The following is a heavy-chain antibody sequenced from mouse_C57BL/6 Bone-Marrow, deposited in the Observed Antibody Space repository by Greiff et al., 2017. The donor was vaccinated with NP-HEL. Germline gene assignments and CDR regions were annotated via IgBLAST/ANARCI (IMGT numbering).Heavy chain of an antibody. CDR2: INPSSGYT. CDR1: GYTFTSYT. D-gene: IGHD1-1*01. Sequence: VQLQQSGAELARPGASVKMSCKASGYTFTSYTMHWVKQRPGQGLEWIGYINPSSGYTKYNQKFKDKATLTADKTSSTAYMQLSSLTSEDSAVYYCARIITTAVDYWGQGTLVTVSA. J-gene: IGHJ3*01. CDR3: ARIITTAVDY. V-gene: IGHV1-4*01.